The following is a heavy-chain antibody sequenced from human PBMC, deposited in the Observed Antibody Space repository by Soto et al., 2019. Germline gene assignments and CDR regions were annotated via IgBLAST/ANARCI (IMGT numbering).Heavy chain of an antibody. J-gene: IGHJ5*02. CDR3: ARREEDWFDP. Sequence: SETLSLTCTVSGGSISSYYWSWIRQPPGKGLEWIGYIYYSGSTNYNPSLKSRVTISVDTSKNQFSLKLSSVTAADTAVYYCARREEDWFDPWGQGTLVTVSS. V-gene: IGHV4-59*08. CDR2: IYYSGST. CDR1: GGSISSYY.